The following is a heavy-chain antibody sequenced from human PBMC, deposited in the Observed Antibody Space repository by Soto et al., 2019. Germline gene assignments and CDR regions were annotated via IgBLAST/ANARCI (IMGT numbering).Heavy chain of an antibody. CDR2: IYYSGST. CDR3: ARGPTLDY. Sequence: SETLSLTCTVSCGSISSYYWSWIRQPPGKGLEWIGYIYYSGSTNYNPSLKSRVTISVDTSKNQFSLKLSSVTAADTAVYYCARGPTLDYWGQGTLVTVSS. CDR1: CGSISSYY. V-gene: IGHV4-59*12. J-gene: IGHJ4*02.